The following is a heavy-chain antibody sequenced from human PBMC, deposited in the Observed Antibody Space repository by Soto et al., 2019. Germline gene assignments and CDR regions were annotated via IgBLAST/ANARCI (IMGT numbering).Heavy chain of an antibody. CDR1: GGIFGSYA. Sequence: SVKVSCKASGGIFGSYAISWVRQAPGQGLEWMGGIIPIVGTANYAQKFQGRVTITADESTSTAYMEMSSLRSEDTAVYYCARELAVDRNWFDPWGQGTLVTVS. CDR2: IIPIVGTA. D-gene: IGHD6-19*01. J-gene: IGHJ5*02. V-gene: IGHV1-69*13. CDR3: ARELAVDRNWFDP.